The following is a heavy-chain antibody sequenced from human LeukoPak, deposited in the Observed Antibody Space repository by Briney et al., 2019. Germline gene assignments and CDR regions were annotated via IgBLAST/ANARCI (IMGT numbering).Heavy chain of an antibody. V-gene: IGHV4-61*01. D-gene: IGHD1-1*01. J-gene: IGHJ4*02. Sequence: PSETLSLTCTVSGGSVSSYSYYWGWIRQPPGKGLEWIGYIYYSGSTNYTPSLKSRVTISVDTSKNQFSLKVSSVTAADTAVYYCVVGGTYFDYWGQGTLVTVSS. CDR2: IYYSGST. CDR3: VVGGTYFDY. CDR1: GGSVSSYSYY.